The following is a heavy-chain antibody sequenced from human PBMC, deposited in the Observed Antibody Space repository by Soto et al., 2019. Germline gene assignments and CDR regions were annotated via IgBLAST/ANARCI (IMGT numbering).Heavy chain of an antibody. CDR2: IYHSGST. CDR3: ARPVLLWFGELGGNAFDI. D-gene: IGHD3-10*01. J-gene: IGHJ3*02. V-gene: IGHV4-4*02. CDR1: GGSISSSNW. Sequence: SSETLSLTCAVSGGSISSSNWWSWVRQPPGKGLEWIGEIYHSGSTNYNPSLKSRVTISVDKSKNQFSLKLSSVTAADTAVYYCARPVLLWFGELGGNAFDIWGQGTMVTVSS.